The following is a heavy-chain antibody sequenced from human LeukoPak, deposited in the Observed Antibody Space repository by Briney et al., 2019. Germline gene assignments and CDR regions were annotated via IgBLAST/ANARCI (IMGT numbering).Heavy chain of an antibody. CDR2: ISYDGSNK. J-gene: IGHJ6*02. Sequence: GGSLRLSCAASGFTFSSYGMHWVRQAPGKGLEWVAVISYDGSNKYYADSVKGRFTISRDNSKNTLYLQMNSLRAEDTAVYYCAKQGTGITMVRGGMDVWGQGTTVTASS. D-gene: IGHD3-10*01. CDR1: GFTFSSYG. CDR3: AKQGTGITMVRGGMDV. V-gene: IGHV3-30*18.